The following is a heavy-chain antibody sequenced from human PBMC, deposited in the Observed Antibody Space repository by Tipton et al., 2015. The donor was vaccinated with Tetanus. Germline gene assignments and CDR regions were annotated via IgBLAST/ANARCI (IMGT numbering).Heavy chain of an antibody. V-gene: IGHV4-34*01. Sequence: TLSLTCAVYGGSFSGYYWSWIRQPPGKGLEWIGEINHSGSTNYNPSLKSRVTISVDTSKNQFSLKLSSVTAADTAVYYCARVPSDYWGQGTLVTVSS. CDR3: ARVPSDY. CDR2: INHSGST. J-gene: IGHJ4*02. CDR1: GGSFSGYY.